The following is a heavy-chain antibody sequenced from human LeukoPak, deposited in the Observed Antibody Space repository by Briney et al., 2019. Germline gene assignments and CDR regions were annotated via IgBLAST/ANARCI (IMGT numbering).Heavy chain of an antibody. V-gene: IGHV3-30-3*01. CDR2: ISYDGSNK. CDR1: GFTFSSYA. CDR3: ARGRGGLAGY. D-gene: IGHD2-15*01. J-gene: IGHJ4*02. Sequence: GGSLRLSCAASGFTFSSYALHWVRQAPGKGLEWVALISYDGSNKYYADSVKGRFTISRDNSKNTLYLQMNSLRADDTAVYYCARGRGGLAGYWGQGTLVTVSS.